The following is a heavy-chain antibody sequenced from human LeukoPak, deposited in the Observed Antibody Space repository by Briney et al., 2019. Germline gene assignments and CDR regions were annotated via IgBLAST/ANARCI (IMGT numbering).Heavy chain of an antibody. CDR1: GYTFTSYY. V-gene: IGHV1-2*02. Sequence: ASVKVSCKASGYTFTSYYMHWVRQAPGQGLEWMGWINPNSGGTNYAQKFQGRVTLTRDTSISTAYMELSRLRSDDTAVYYCARDFCSGGSCYTHFDYWGQGTLVTVSS. CDR3: ARDFCSGGSCYTHFDY. D-gene: IGHD2-15*01. J-gene: IGHJ4*02. CDR2: INPNSGGT.